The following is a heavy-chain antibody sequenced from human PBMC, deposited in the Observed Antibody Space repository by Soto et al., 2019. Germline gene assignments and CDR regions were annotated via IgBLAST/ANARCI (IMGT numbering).Heavy chain of an antibody. CDR3: AKDSEQLVFSSFSYYYYGMDV. V-gene: IGHV3-23*01. D-gene: IGHD6-6*01. CDR2: ISGSGGST. J-gene: IGHJ6*02. Sequence: GGSLRLSCAASGFTFSSYAMSWVRQAPGKGLEWVSAISGSGGSTYYADSVKGRFTISRDNSKNRLYLQMNSLRAEDTAVYYCAKDSEQLVFSSFSYYYYGMDVWGQGTTVTVSS. CDR1: GFTFSSYA.